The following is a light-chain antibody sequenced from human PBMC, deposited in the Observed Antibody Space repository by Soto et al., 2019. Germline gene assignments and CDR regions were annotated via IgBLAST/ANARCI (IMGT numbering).Light chain of an antibody. J-gene: IGKJ1*01. CDR1: HIVFYSSDNKNY. CDR3: QQYYTWPRGT. Sequence: DIVMTQSPDFLAVSLVESSTINCRSSHIVFYSSDNKNYLAWYQQKPGQAPKLLIYWASTRESGVPDRFSGSGSGTDFTLTISSLQSADFGVYHCQQYYTWPRGTLGQGTKV. CDR2: WAS. V-gene: IGKV4-1*01.